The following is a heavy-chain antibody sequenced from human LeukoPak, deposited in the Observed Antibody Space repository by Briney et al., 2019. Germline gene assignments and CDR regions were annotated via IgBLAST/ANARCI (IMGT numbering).Heavy chain of an antibody. V-gene: IGHV5-51*01. J-gene: IGHJ5*02. Sequence: GESLKISRKGSGYSLTSYWIGWVRQMPGKGLEWMGIIYPGDSDTRYSPSFQGQVTISADKSTSTAYLQWSSLKASDTAMYYCARRRAELCYDILTGYYLGGFDPWGQGTLVTVSS. CDR1: GYSLTSYW. CDR3: ARRRAELCYDILTGYYLGGFDP. CDR2: IYPGDSDT. D-gene: IGHD3-9*01.